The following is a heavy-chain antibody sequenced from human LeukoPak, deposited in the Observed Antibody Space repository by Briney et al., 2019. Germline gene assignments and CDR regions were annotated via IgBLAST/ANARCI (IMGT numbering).Heavy chain of an antibody. V-gene: IGHV3-7*01. CDR2: IKQDGSEK. CDR3: AREPSSGWLGAIYYYGMDV. J-gene: IGHJ6*02. CDR1: GFTFSSYW. Sequence: PGGSLRLSCAASGFTFSSYWMSWVRQAPGKGLEWVANIKQDGSEKYSVDSVKGRFTISRDNAKNSLYLQMNSLRAEDTAVYYCAREPSSGWLGAIYYYGMDVWGQGTTVTVSS. D-gene: IGHD6-19*01.